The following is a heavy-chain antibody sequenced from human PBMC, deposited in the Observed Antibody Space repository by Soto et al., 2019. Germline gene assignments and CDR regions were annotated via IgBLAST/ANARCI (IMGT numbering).Heavy chain of an antibody. J-gene: IGHJ4*02. D-gene: IGHD6-19*01. Sequence: ASVKVSCKASGYTFTSYYIHWVRQAPGQGLEWMGWINPITGGTNYAQKLQGRVTMTTDTSTSTAYMELRSLRSDDTAVYYCARDEGIAVAGIKGYWGQGTLVTVSS. CDR1: GYTFTSYY. V-gene: IGHV1-18*04. CDR2: INPITGGT. CDR3: ARDEGIAVAGIKGY.